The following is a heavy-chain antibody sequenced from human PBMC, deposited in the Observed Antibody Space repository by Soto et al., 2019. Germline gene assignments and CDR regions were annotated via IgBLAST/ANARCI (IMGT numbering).Heavy chain of an antibody. CDR2: IYYSGST. Sequence: YRIWNSQPPGKGLEWIGYIYYSGSTYYNPSLKSRVTISVDTSKNQFSLNLSSVTAADTAMYYFASPGEATIYPENHCFDPWGQGTLVPGS. V-gene: IGHV4-30-4*01. CDR3: ASPGEATIYPENHCFDP. D-gene: IGHD3-3*01. CDR1: Y. J-gene: IGHJ5*02.